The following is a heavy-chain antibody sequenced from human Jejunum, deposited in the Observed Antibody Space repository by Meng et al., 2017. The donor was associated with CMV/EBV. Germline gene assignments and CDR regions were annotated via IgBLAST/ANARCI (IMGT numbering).Heavy chain of an antibody. CDR1: SSHS. CDR3: AKAPSPYCSNGVCYRFDS. D-gene: IGHD2-8*01. CDR2: ITGSGGNK. J-gene: IGHJ4*02. V-gene: IGHV3-23*01. Sequence: SSHSMSWVRQAPGKGLKWVASITGSGGNKYYADSVKGRFTISGDNSKNTLYLQMNSLRADDTAVYYCAKAPSPYCSNGVCYRFDSWGQGTLVTVSS.